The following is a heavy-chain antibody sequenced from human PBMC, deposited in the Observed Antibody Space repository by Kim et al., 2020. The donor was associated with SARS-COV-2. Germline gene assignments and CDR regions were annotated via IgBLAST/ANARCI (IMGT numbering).Heavy chain of an antibody. CDR2: IYYSGST. Sequence: SETLSLTCTVSGGSISSGGYYWSWIRQHPGKGLEWIGYIYYSGSTYYNPSLKSRVTISVDTSKNQFSLKLSSVTAADTAVYYCARVSGYYEYYFDYWGQGTLVTVSS. V-gene: IGHV4-31*03. J-gene: IGHJ4*02. CDR1: GGSISSGGYY. D-gene: IGHD3-3*01. CDR3: ARVSGYYEYYFDY.